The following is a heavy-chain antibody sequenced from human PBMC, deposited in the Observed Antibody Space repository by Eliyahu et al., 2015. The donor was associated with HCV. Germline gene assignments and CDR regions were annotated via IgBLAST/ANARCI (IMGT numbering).Heavy chain of an antibody. J-gene: IGHJ5*02. CDR2: VNHRGST. CDR3: ARGRYFDWLLPSSWFDP. D-gene: IGHD3-9*01. Sequence: QVHLQQWGAGLLKSSETLSLTCAVYGGSFSGYYWTWIRQPPGEGLEWIGEVNHRGSTNYSPPLKTRVTISVDTSKNQFSMKLFSVTAADTAVYYCARGRYFDWLLPSSWFDPWGRGTPVTVSS. V-gene: IGHV4-34*01. CDR1: GGSFSGYY.